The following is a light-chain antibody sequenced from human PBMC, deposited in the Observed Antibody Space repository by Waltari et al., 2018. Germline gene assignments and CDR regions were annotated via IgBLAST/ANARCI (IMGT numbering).Light chain of an antibody. CDR3: ATWDDSVNGLL. V-gene: IGLV1-44*01. CDR1: GPNIGLNA. J-gene: IGLJ2*01. Sequence: QSVLTQPPSASGTPGQRITISCSGSGPNIGLNAVPWYQQVPGTAPRLLIYSNNQRPSGVPDRFSASKSGTSASLAISGLQSEDEGDYYCATWDDSVNGLLFGGGTELTV. CDR2: SNN.